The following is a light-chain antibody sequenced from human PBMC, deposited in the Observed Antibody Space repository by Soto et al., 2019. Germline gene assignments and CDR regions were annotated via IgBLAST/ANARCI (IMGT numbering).Light chain of an antibody. CDR2: AAS. Sequence: EIVLTQSPDTLSLSPGERASLSCRASRSFASSYLAWYQHKPGQAPRLLIYAASTRATGVPLRFSGSGSGTDFTLSISRLEPEDFAVYYCQQYGSSGTFGQGTKVEIK. CDR3: QQYGSSGT. V-gene: IGKV3-20*01. J-gene: IGKJ1*01. CDR1: RSFASSY.